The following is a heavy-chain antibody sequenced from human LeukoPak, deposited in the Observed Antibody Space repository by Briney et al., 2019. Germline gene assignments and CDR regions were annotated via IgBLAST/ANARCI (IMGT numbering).Heavy chain of an antibody. CDR3: AKSTPIVGATPFDY. V-gene: IGHV3-23*01. J-gene: IGHJ4*02. CDR1: GFTFRSYA. Sequence: GGSLRLSCAGSGFTFRSYAMSWVRQSPVKGLEWVSAISDSGDGTYYADSVKARFTISRDNSKNTVYLEMSSLRAEDTAVYYCAKSTPIVGATPFDYWGQGTLVTVSS. CDR2: ISDSGDGT. D-gene: IGHD1-26*01.